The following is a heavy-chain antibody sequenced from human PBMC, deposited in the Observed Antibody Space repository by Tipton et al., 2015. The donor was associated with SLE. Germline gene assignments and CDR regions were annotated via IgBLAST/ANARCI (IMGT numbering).Heavy chain of an antibody. J-gene: IGHJ6*03. CDR3: ARTLLDYYYYMDV. CDR2: TNPYTGNT. Sequence: QLVQSGPEVKKPGASVKVSCKASGYTFTSYAISWVRQAPGQGLEWMGWTNPYTGNTDYAQKVQGRVTMTTDTSRSTAYLDLRSLRPDDTAVYYCARTLLDYYYYMDVWGKGTTVTVSS. CDR1: GYTFTSYA. V-gene: IGHV1-18*01.